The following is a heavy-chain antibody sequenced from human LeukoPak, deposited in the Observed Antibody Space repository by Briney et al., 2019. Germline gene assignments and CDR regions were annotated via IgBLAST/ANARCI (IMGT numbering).Heavy chain of an antibody. V-gene: IGHV4-38-2*02. CDR2: IYHSRST. CDR3: ARAPLAEQLVGIHYYYYMDV. CDR1: GYSISSGYY. J-gene: IGHJ6*03. D-gene: IGHD6-6*01. Sequence: PSETLSLTCTVSGYSISSGYYWGWIRQPPGKGLEWIGIIYHSRSTYYNPSLKSRVTISVDTSKNQFSLKLSSVTAADTAVYYCARAPLAEQLVGIHYYYYMDVWGKGTTVTVSS.